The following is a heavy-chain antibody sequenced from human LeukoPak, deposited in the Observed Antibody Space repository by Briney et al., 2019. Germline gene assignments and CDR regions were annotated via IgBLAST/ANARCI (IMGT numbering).Heavy chain of an antibody. Sequence: GRSLRLSCAASGFTFSSYAMHWVRQAPGKGLEWVAVISYDGSNKYYADSVKGRFTISRDHSKNTLYLQMNSLRAEDTAVYYCARDAGSSGYYGMDVWGQGTTVTVSS. CDR1: GFTFSSYA. CDR3: ARDAGSSGYYGMDV. J-gene: IGHJ6*02. V-gene: IGHV3-30-3*01. D-gene: IGHD3-22*01. CDR2: ISYDGSNK.